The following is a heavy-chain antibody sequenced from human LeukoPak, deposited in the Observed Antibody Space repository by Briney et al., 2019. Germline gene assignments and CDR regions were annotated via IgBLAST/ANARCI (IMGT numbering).Heavy chain of an antibody. J-gene: IGHJ3*02. Sequence: SETLSLTCAVYGGCFSGYYWSWIRQPPGKGLEWIWEINHSGSTNYNPPLKSRVTISVDTSKNQFSLKLSSVTAADTAVYYCARGELRYFDWFYDAFDIWGQGTMVTVSS. D-gene: IGHD3-9*01. CDR2: INHSGST. CDR1: GGCFSGYY. V-gene: IGHV4-34*01. CDR3: ARGELRYFDWFYDAFDI.